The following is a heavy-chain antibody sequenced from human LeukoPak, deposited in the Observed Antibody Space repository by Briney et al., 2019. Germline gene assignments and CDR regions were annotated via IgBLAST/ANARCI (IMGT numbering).Heavy chain of an antibody. CDR2: IYYSGST. CDR3: SRGRGTHRGNKRITIFGVVTLPRGWFDP. D-gene: IGHD3-3*01. J-gene: IGHJ5*02. Sequence: PSETLSLTCTVSGGSISSGGYYWSWIRQHPGKGLEWIGYIYYSGSTYSNPSLKSRVTISVDTSKNQFSLKLSSVTAADTAVYYCSRGRGTHRGNKRITIFGVVTLPRGWFDPWGQGTLVTVSS. CDR1: GGSISSGGYY. V-gene: IGHV4-31*03.